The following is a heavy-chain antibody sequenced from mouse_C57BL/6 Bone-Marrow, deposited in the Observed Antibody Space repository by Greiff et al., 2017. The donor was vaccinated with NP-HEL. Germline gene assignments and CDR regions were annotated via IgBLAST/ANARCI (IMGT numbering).Heavy chain of an antibody. V-gene: IGHV1-55*01. Sequence: QVQLQQPGAELVKPGASVKMSCKASGYTFTSYWITWVKQRPGQGLEWIGDIYPGSGSTNYNEKFKSKATLTGDTSSSTAYMQLSSLTSEDSAVYDCARVPYYWGQGTLVTVSA. CDR2: IYPGSGST. CDR3: ARVPYY. J-gene: IGHJ3*01. CDR1: GYTFTSYW.